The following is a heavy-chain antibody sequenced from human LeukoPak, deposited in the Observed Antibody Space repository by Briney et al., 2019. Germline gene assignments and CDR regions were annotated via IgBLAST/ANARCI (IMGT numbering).Heavy chain of an antibody. CDR2: TSAYNGNT. CDR3: ARDWKFSQMKGAPALDY. Sequence: ASVKVSCKASGYTFTGYGISWVRQAPGQGLEWMGWTSAYNGNTNYAQKLQGRVTMTTDTSTSTAYMELRSLRSDDTAVYYCARDWKFSQMKGAPALDYWGQGTLVTVSS. D-gene: IGHD1-26*01. V-gene: IGHV1-18*01. J-gene: IGHJ4*02. CDR1: GYTFTGYG.